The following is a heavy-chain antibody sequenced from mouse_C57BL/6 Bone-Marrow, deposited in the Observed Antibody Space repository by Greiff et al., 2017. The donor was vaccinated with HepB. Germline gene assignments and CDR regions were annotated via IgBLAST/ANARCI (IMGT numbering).Heavy chain of an antibody. Sequence: VQLQQPGAELVKPGASVKLSCKASGYTFTSYWMHWVKQRPGQGLEWIGMIHPNSGSTNYNEKFKSKATLTVDKSSSTAYMQLSSLTSEDSAVYYCARDKTAQATFDYWGQGTTLTVSS. V-gene: IGHV1-64*01. CDR2: IHPNSGST. CDR3: ARDKTAQATFDY. J-gene: IGHJ2*01. D-gene: IGHD3-2*02. CDR1: GYTFTSYW.